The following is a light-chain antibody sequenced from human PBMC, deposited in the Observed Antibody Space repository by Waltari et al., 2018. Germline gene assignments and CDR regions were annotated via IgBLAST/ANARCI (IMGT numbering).Light chain of an antibody. CDR1: QSVSRA. CDR2: GAS. Sequence: EIVLTQSPGSLSSSPGARVHLSCRASQSVSRALAWYQQKPGQAPRLLIFGASNRATGIPDRFSGSGSETDFSLTISRLEPEDFAVYYCQHYVRLPATFGRGTKVEIK. V-gene: IGKV3-20*01. CDR3: QHYVRLPAT. J-gene: IGKJ1*01.